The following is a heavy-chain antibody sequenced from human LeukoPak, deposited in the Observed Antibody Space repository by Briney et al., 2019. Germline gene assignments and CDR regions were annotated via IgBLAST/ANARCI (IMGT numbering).Heavy chain of an antibody. CDR1: GFTFSSYA. V-gene: IGHV3-23*01. D-gene: IGHD1-1*01. J-gene: IGHJ4*02. Sequence: GGSLRLSCAASGFTFSSYAMSWVRQALGKGLEWVSAISGSGGSTYYTDSVKGRFTISRDNSKNTLYLQIDSLRAEDTAVYYCAKDRTGTAPAHWGQGTLVTVSS. CDR2: ISGSGGST. CDR3: AKDRTGTAPAH.